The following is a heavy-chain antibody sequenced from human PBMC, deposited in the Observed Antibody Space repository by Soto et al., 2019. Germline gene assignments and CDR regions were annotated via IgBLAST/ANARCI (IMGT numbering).Heavy chain of an antibody. J-gene: IGHJ2*01. CDR2: ISYDGSNK. CDR3: AKGHRDDLVGATTGGWYFDL. CDR1: GFTFSTYG. V-gene: IGHV3-30*18. Sequence: QVQLVGSGGGVVQPGRSLRLSCAASGFTFSTYGMHWVRQAPGKGLEWVAVISYDGSNKYYANSVKGRFTISRDNSKNTLYLQMNSLRAEDTAVYYCAKGHRDDLVGATTGGWYFDLWGRGTLVTVSS. D-gene: IGHD1-26*01.